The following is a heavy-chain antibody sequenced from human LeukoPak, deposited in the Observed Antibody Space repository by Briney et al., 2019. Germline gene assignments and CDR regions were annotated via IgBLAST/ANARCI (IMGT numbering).Heavy chain of an antibody. D-gene: IGHD3-22*01. CDR1: GYTFTNYG. Sequence: ASVKVSCKASGYTFTNYGMSWVRQAPGQGLEWMGWISAYNGNTKYAQKVQGRVTMATDTSTSTAYMEMRSLRSDDTAVYYCARDYDPDMYYYDSSGYSGNASDIWGQGTMVTVSS. CDR2: ISAYNGNT. CDR3: ARDYDPDMYYYDSSGYSGNASDI. V-gene: IGHV1-18*01. J-gene: IGHJ3*02.